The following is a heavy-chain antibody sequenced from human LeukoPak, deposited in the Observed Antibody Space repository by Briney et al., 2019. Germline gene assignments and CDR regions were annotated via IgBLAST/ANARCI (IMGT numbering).Heavy chain of an antibody. CDR2: IYSGGST. V-gene: IGHV3-53*01. CDR1: GFTFSDFY. Sequence: AGGSLRLSCAASGFTFSDFYMSWIRQAPGKGLEWVSVIYSGGSTYYADSVKGRFTISRDNSKNTLYLQMNSLRAEDTAVYYCAKSIAVAGSSSDYWGQGTLVTVSS. CDR3: AKSIAVAGSSSDY. D-gene: IGHD6-19*01. J-gene: IGHJ4*02.